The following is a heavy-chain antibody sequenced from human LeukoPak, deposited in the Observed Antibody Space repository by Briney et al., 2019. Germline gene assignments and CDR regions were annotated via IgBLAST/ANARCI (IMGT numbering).Heavy chain of an antibody. V-gene: IGHV3-23*01. D-gene: IGHD3-10*01. CDR1: GVTFSSYA. CDR2: ISVSGDNT. Sequence: PGGSLRLSCTASGVTFSSYAMTWVRQAPGKGLEWVSAISVSGDNTYSVDSVKGRFTISRHNSKNPLYLKMNSLRAEHTAGYYCAFELRPNWFDPWGQGALVTVSS. J-gene: IGHJ5*02. CDR3: AFELRPNWFDP.